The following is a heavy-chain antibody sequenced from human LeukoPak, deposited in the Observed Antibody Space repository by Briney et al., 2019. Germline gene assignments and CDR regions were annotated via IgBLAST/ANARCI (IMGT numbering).Heavy chain of an antibody. CDR3: ARGPYRDGLRYGFDP. D-gene: IGHD5-24*01. J-gene: IGHJ5*02. V-gene: IGHV3-21*01. Sequence: PGGSLRLSCAAAGFTFSRYWMSWVRQAPGKGLEWVSSISSSSSYIYYADSVKGRFTISRDNAKNSLYLQMNSLRAEDTAVYYCARGPYRDGLRYGFDPWGQGTLVTVSS. CDR2: ISSSSSYI. CDR1: GFTFSRYW.